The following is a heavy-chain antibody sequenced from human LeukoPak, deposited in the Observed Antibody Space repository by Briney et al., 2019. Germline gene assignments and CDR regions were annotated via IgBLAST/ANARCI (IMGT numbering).Heavy chain of an antibody. V-gene: IGHV3-21*01. J-gene: IGHJ4*02. D-gene: IGHD6-6*01. CDR1: GFTFSSYS. Sequence: SGESLRLSCVASGFTFSSYSMNWVRQAPGKGLEWVSSISSSSSYIYYADSVKGRFTISRDNAKNSLYLQMNSLRAEDTAVYYCARDPMYSSSSGYWGQGTLVTVSS. CDR3: ARDPMYSSSSGY. CDR2: ISSSSSYI.